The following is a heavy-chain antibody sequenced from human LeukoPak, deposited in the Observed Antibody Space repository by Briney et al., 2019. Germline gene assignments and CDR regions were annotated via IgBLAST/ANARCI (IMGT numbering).Heavy chain of an antibody. J-gene: IGHJ5*02. CDR1: GFRFSDFT. Sequence: GGSLRLSCAASGFRFSDFTMTWVRQAPGKGPEWVSAIGGRGGSTYYADSLGGRFTISRDNPKDVVYLQMNSLKVEDTATYYCGKEGGAWGQGTKVTVSS. D-gene: IGHD3-16*01. V-gene: IGHV3-23*01. CDR3: GKEGGA. CDR2: IGGRGGST.